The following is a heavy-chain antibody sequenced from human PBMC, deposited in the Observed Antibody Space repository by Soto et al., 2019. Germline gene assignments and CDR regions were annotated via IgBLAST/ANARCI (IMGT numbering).Heavy chain of an antibody. J-gene: IGHJ3*02. D-gene: IGHD1-26*01. CDR2: ISYDGRNK. CDR1: GFTFSNYA. CDR3: ARSELLRGDAFDI. V-gene: IGHV3-30*04. Sequence: GGSLRLSCAASGFTFSNYAIHWVRQDPGKGLEWVAVISYDGRNKYYADSVKGRFTISRDNSKNTLYLQMNSLRAEDTAVFYCARSELLRGDAFDIWGQGTMVTVSS.